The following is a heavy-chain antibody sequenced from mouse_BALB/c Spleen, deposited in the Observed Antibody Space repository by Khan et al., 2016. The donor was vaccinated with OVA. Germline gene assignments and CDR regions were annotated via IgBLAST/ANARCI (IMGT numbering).Heavy chain of an antibody. CDR2: IYFSGSI. J-gene: IGHJ4*01. CDR1: GYSITSGYS. CDR3: ARDGNYMDY. D-gene: IGHD2-1*01. Sequence: EVQLQESGPDLVKPSQSLSLTCTVTGYSITSGYSWHWIRQFPGNKLEWRGYIYFSGSINYNSALKSRISITRDTSKNQFFLQLKSVTTEDTATYYCARDGNYMDYWGQGTSVTVSS. V-gene: IGHV3-1*02.